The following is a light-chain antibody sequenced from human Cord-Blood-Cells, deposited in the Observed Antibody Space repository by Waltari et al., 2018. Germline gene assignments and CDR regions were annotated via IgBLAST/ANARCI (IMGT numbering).Light chain of an antibody. CDR1: QSISNY. V-gene: IGKV1-39*01. CDR2: AAS. J-gene: IGKJ1*01. Sequence: IQMTQPPSSLSASVADRVTITCRASQSISNYLNWYQQKPGKAPKLLIYAASSLQSGVPARFSGSGSGTDFTLTISSLQPEDFATYYCQQSYSTPRTFGQGTKVEIK. CDR3: QQSYSTPRT.